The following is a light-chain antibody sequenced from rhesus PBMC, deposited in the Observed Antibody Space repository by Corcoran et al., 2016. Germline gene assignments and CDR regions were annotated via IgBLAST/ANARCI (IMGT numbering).Light chain of an antibody. J-gene: IGKJ2*01. CDR2: NVS. V-gene: IGKV1-46*01. Sequence: DIQRTQSPSSLSASVGETVTITCRASQSFRSSLAWYQQKPGKAPKLLIYNVSSLQSGVPSRFSCTKSWTDFTLTISSLQPEDFASYYCQQYYSAPYSFGQGTKVEIK. CDR1: QSFRSS. CDR3: QQYYSAPYS.